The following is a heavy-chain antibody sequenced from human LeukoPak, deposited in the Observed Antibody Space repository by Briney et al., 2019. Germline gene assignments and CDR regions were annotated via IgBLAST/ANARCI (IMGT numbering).Heavy chain of an antibody. J-gene: IGHJ3*02. CDR1: GDSISTYY. D-gene: IGHD5-18*01. CDR3: ARSRSGYSYDHAAFEI. Sequence: SETLSLTCTVSGDSISTYYWSWIRQPPGKGLEWIAYIDYRGSTSYNPSLRSRVTISVDTSRNQFSLKLSSVTAADTAVYYCARSRSGYSYDHAAFEIWGQGTMVTVSS. V-gene: IGHV4-59*01. CDR2: IDYRGST.